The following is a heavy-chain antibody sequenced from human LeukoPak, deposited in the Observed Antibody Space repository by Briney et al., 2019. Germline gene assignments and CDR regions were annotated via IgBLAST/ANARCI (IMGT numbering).Heavy chain of an antibody. CDR1: GYTFTSYY. V-gene: IGHV1-18*04. D-gene: IGHD3-9*01. Sequence: ASVKVSCKASGYTFTSYYMHWVRQAPGQGLEWMGWISAYNGNTNYAQKLQGRVTMTTDTSTSTAYMELRSLRSDDTAVYYCARDTDILTGYYYYYGMDVWGQGTTVTVSS. CDR3: ARDTDILTGYYYYYGMDV. CDR2: ISAYNGNT. J-gene: IGHJ6*02.